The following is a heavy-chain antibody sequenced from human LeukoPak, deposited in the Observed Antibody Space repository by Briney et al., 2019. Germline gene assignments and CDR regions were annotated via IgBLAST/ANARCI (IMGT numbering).Heavy chain of an antibody. Sequence: SETLSLTCAVYGGSFSGYYWSWIRQPPGKGLEWIGEINHSGSTNYNPSLKSRVTISVDTSKNQFSLKLSSVTAADTAVYYCARIVRHIVVVTAPDAFDIWGQGTMVTVSS. CDR3: ARIVRHIVVVTAPDAFDI. D-gene: IGHD2-21*02. V-gene: IGHV4-34*01. J-gene: IGHJ3*02. CDR1: GGSFSGYY. CDR2: INHSGST.